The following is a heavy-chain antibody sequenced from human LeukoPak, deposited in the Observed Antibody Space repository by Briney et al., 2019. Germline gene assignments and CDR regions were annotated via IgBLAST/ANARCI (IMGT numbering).Heavy chain of an antibody. CDR1: GGSISSSSYY. CDR3: ARDCSGGSCYWSV. CDR2: IYYSGST. V-gene: IGHV4-39*07. D-gene: IGHD2-15*01. Sequence: SETLSLTCTVSGGSISSSSYYWGWIRQPPGKGLEWIGSIYYSGSTYYNPSLKSRVTISVDTSKNQFSLKLSSVTAADTAVYYCARDCSGGSCYWSVWGQGTLVTVSS. J-gene: IGHJ4*02.